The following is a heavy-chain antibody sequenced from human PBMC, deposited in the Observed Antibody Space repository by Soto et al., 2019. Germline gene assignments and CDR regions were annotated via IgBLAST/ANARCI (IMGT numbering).Heavy chain of an antibody. J-gene: IGHJ4*02. CDR2: ISGSGGST. Sequence: EVQLLESGGGLVQPGGSLRLSCAASGFTFSSYAMSWVRQAPGKGLEWVSAISGSGGSTYYADSVKGRFTISRDNSKNTLYPQMNSLRAEDTAVYYCARGSYYVESSYWGQGTLVTVSS. D-gene: IGHD1-26*01. CDR1: GFTFSSYA. V-gene: IGHV3-23*01. CDR3: ARGSYYVESSY.